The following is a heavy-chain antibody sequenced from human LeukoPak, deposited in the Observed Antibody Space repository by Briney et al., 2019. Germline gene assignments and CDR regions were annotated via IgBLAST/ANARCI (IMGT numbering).Heavy chain of an antibody. D-gene: IGHD3-16*01. Sequence: GGSLRLSCAASRFTFSDYYVSWIRQAPRKGLEWVSYISSSGSTIYYADSVKGRFTISRDNAKNSLYLQMNSLRAEDTAVYYCAIDTLSGSYYGMDVWGQGTTVTVSS. CDR2: ISSSGSTI. CDR1: RFTFSDYY. V-gene: IGHV3-11*01. CDR3: AIDTLSGSYYGMDV. J-gene: IGHJ6*02.